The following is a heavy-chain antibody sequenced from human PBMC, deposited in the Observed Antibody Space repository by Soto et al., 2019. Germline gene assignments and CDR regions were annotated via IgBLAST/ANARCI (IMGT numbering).Heavy chain of an antibody. J-gene: IGHJ4*02. D-gene: IGHD3-22*01. CDR1: GFSLSSTGVG. V-gene: IGHV2-5*01. Sequence: QITLKESGPTLVKVTQTVTLTCTFSGFSLSSTGVGVGWIRQPPGKALEGLALINWNDDKRYNPSLKSRRTITKDTSKNQVVLTMTNMDPVDTATYYCARSGHNSGFFYYDYWGQGTLVTVSS. CDR2: INWNDDK. CDR3: ARSGHNSGFFYYDY.